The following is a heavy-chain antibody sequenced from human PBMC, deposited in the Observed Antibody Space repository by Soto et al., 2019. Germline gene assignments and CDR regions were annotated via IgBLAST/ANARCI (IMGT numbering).Heavy chain of an antibody. CDR3: AHLNPNTPMVSGT. D-gene: IGHD5-18*01. CDR2: LSGSGDNT. J-gene: IGHJ5*02. V-gene: IGHV3-23*01. Sequence: GGSLRLPCAASGCTFSNHAMSWVRQAKGKGLEWVSTLSGSGDNTYYADSVKGRFTISRDISKNTLYLKMNSLRVEDTAVYYCAHLNPNTPMVSGTWGQGTLVTVSS. CDR1: GCTFSNHA.